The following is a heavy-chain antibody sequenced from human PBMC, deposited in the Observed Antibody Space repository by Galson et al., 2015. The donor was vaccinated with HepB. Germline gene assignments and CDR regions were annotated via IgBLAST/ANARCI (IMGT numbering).Heavy chain of an antibody. CDR1: GFTFSSYG. V-gene: IGHV3-30*18. CDR3: AKDPRERYDFWSGYETWWFDP. D-gene: IGHD3-3*01. J-gene: IGHJ5*02. CDR2: ISYDGSNK. Sequence: SLRLSCAASGFTFSSYGMHWVRQAPGKGLEWVAVISYDGSNKYYADSVKGRFTISRDNSKNTLYLQMNSLRAEDTAVYYCAKDPRERYDFWSGYETWWFDPWGQGTLVTVSS.